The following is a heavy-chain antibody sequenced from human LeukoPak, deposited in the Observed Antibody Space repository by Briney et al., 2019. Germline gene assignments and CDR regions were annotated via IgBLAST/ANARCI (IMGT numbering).Heavy chain of an antibody. J-gene: IGHJ6*03. CDR3: AKGPYFDWLLTFVNYYYMDV. V-gene: IGHV3-23*01. D-gene: IGHD3-9*01. CDR1: GFTFSSYG. Sequence: GGSLRLSCAASGFTFSSYGMSWVRQAPGKGLEWVSAISGSGGSTYYADSVKGRFTISRDNSKNTLYLQMNSLRAEDTAVYYCAKGPYFDWLLTFVNYYYMDVWGKGTTVTISS. CDR2: ISGSGGST.